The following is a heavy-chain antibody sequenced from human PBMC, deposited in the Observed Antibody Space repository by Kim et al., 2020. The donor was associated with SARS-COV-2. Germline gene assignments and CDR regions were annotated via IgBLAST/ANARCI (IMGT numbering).Heavy chain of an antibody. V-gene: IGHV4-34*01. CDR2: INHSGST. CDR1: GGSFSGYY. Sequence: SETLSLTCAVYGGSFSGYYWSWIRQPPGKGLEWIGEINHSGSTNYNPSLKSRVTISVDTSKNQFSLKLSSVTAADTAVYYCARGPGEDTMVQGVPSSYY. D-gene: IGHD3-10*01. CDR3: ARGPGEDTMVQGVPSSYY. J-gene: IGHJ6*01.